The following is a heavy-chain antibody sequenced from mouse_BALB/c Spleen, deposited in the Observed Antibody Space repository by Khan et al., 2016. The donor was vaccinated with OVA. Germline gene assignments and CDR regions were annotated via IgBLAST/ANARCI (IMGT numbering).Heavy chain of an antibody. V-gene: IGHV3-1*02. J-gene: IGHJ1*01. CDR2: IHYSGTT. Sequence: EVELVELGPDLVKPSQSLSLTCTVTGYSITSGYSWHWIRQFPGNKLEWMGYIHYSGTTNYNPSLKSRISITRDTSKNQFFLQLNSVTTEDTATYYCARSGTTVIAYWYFDVWGAGTTVTVSS. D-gene: IGHD1-1*01. CDR1: GYSITSGYS. CDR3: ARSGTTVIAYWYFDV.